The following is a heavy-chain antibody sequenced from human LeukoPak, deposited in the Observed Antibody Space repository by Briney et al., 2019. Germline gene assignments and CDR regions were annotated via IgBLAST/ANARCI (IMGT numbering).Heavy chain of an antibody. Sequence: GESLKISCKGSGYSFTSYWIGWVRQMPGKGLEWLGIIYPGDSDTRYSPSFQGQVTISADKSISTAYLQWSSLKASDTAMYYCARRITMVRGATNWFDPWGQGTLVTVSS. D-gene: IGHD3-10*01. V-gene: IGHV5-51*01. CDR2: IYPGDSDT. CDR3: ARRITMVRGATNWFDP. CDR1: GYSFTSYW. J-gene: IGHJ5*02.